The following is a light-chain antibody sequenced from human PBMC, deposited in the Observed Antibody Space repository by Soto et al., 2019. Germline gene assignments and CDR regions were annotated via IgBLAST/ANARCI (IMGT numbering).Light chain of an antibody. CDR1: QGISTY. CDR2: SAS. V-gene: IGKV1-16*02. Sequence: DIQMTQSPSSVSASVGDRVTITCRASQGISTYLGWYQQKPGKAPKSLIYSASSLQSGVPSKFSGVGSGTEFTLTITDMQPDDFATYYCQQYYRYQWTFGQGTKVEI. CDR3: QQYYRYQWT. J-gene: IGKJ1*01.